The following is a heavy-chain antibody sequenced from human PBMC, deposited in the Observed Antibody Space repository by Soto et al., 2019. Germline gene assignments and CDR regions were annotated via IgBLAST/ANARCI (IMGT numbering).Heavy chain of an antibody. D-gene: IGHD4-17*01. CDR1: GFIFTNYG. Sequence: EGQLVESGGGLVKPGGSLRLSCAASGFIFTNYGMHWVRQAPGKGLAWVASISRTGDDVLYADSVKGRFSISRDNAKNSLSLQMSSLRVEDTSVYYCATDSLYSTTWYDYFDLWGQGTLVTVSS. CDR2: ISRTGDDV. J-gene: IGHJ5*02. V-gene: IGHV3-21*06. CDR3: ATDSLYSTTWYDYFDL.